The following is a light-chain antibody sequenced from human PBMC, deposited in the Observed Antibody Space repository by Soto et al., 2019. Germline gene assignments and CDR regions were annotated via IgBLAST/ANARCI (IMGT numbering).Light chain of an antibody. CDR2: EVT. CDR3: SSYAGNKNV. Sequence: QSALTQPPSASGSPGQSVTISCTGTSSDVGVYKYVSWFQHHPGKAPKLIIYEVTKRPSGVPDRFSGSKSGNTAFLTVSGLQAEDEADYYCSSYAGNKNVFGGGTQLTVL. J-gene: IGLJ2*01. CDR1: SSDVGVYKY. V-gene: IGLV2-8*01.